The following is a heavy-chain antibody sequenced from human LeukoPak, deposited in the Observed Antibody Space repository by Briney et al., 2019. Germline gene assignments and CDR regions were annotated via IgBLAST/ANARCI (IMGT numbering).Heavy chain of an antibody. Sequence: PSETLSLTCSVSDYSIRSGYHWAWIRQSPGKGLEWIGSIYQSGSTYDNPSLRSRVTMSMDTSKNQFSLKMRPVTAADTAVYYCARSEINDYNRYWGQGILVTVSS. J-gene: IGHJ4*02. CDR3: ARSEINDYNRY. V-gene: IGHV4-38-2*02. CDR2: IYQSGST. CDR1: DYSIRSGYH. D-gene: IGHD3-16*01.